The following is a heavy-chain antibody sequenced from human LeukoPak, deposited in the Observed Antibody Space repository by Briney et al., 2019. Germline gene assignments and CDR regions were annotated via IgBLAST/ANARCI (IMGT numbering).Heavy chain of an antibody. V-gene: IGHV1-18*01. CDR2: ISAYNGNT. D-gene: IGHD2-2*02. CDR1: GYTFTSYG. CDR3: ARVGGYQLLYSIAARYSYWFDP. J-gene: IGHJ5*02. Sequence: GASVKVSCKASGYTFTSYGISWVRQAPGQGLEWMGWISAYNGNTNYAQKLQGRVTMTTDTSTSTAYMELRSLRSDDTAVYYCARVGGYQLLYSIAARYSYWFDPWGQGTLVTVSS.